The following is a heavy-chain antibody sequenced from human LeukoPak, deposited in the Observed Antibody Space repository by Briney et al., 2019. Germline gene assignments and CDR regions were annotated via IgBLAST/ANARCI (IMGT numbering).Heavy chain of an antibody. CDR2: IYHSGST. V-gene: IGHV4-38-2*02. J-gene: IGHJ6*04. Sequence: SETLSLTCAVSGYSISSGYHWGWIRQPPGKGLEWIGSIYHSGSTYYNPSLKSRVTISVDTSKNQFSLKLSSVTAADTAVYYCARDSLAQALGYPGYYYGMDVWGKGTTVTVS. D-gene: IGHD2-15*01. CDR3: ARDSLAQALGYPGYYYGMDV. CDR1: GYSISSGYH.